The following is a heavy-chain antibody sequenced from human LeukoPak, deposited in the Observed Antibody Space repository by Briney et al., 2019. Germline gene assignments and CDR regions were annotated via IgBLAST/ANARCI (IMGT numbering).Heavy chain of an antibody. CDR1: GGSISSSSYY. Sequence: SETLSLTCTVSGGSISSSSYYWGWIRQPPGKGLEWIGEINHSGSTNYNPSLKSRVTISVDTSKNQFSLKLSSVTAADTAVYYCARQDIVVVPGAFDIWGQGTMVTVSS. D-gene: IGHD2-2*01. V-gene: IGHV4-39*07. CDR3: ARQDIVVVPGAFDI. CDR2: INHSGST. J-gene: IGHJ3*02.